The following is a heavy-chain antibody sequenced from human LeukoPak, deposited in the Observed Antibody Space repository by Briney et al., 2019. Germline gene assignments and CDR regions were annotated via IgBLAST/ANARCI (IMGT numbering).Heavy chain of an antibody. CDR2: IHISGST. CDR3: ARADRSGYFGNVVAFDI. J-gene: IGHJ3*02. D-gene: IGHD3-22*01. Sequence: PSETLSLTCTVSSGSINSGSYSWTWIRQPPGKGLEWIGRIHISGSTDYTPSLKSRVTISVDTSKNQFSLKLSSVTAADTAVYYCARADRSGYFGNVVAFDIWGQGTMVTVSS. V-gene: IGHV4-61*02. CDR1: SGSINSGSYS.